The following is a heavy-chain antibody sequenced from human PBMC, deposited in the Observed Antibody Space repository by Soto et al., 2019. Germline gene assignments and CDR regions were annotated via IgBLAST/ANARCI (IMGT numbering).Heavy chain of an antibody. CDR2: ISSSGSII. D-gene: IGHD3-22*01. J-gene: IGHJ4*02. CDR1: AFSFSNYE. Sequence: EVQLVESGGGLVQPGGSLRLSCAASAFSFSNYEMSWVRQAPGKGLEWVSYISSSGSIIYYADSVKGRFTISRDNSKNTLYLQMSSLRAEDTAVYYCAKVFYYYDSSGYYYFDYWGQGTLVTVSS. V-gene: IGHV3-48*03. CDR3: AKVFYYYDSSGYYYFDY.